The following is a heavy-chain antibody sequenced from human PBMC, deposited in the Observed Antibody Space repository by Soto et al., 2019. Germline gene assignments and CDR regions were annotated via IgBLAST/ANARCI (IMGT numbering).Heavy chain of an antibody. Sequence: QVQLVQSGAEVKKPGASVKVSCKASGYTFTSYAMHWVRQAPGQRLEWMGWINAGNGNTKYSQKFQGRVTITRDTSASTAYMELSSLRSEDTAVYYCARDKLPPRYYYGSGSLDYWGQGTLVTVSS. CDR1: GYTFTSYA. V-gene: IGHV1-3*01. J-gene: IGHJ4*02. CDR3: ARDKLPPRYYYGSGSLDY. CDR2: INAGNGNT. D-gene: IGHD3-10*01.